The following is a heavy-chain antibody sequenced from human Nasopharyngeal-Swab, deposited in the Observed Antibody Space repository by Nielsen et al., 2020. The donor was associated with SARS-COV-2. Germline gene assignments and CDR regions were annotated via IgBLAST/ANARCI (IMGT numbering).Heavy chain of an antibody. J-gene: IGHJ6*03. CDR1: NYTFIDYG. D-gene: IGHD3-16*01. Sequence: ASVTVSCKASNYTFIDYGISWVRQAPGQGLEWMGWISAYSGKTDDAQKFQDRVTMTTDTSTSTAYMELRTVRSDDTAVYYCATDGALRAYYMDVWGKGTTVSVSS. V-gene: IGHV1-18*04. CDR3: ATDGALRAYYMDV. CDR2: ISAYSGKT.